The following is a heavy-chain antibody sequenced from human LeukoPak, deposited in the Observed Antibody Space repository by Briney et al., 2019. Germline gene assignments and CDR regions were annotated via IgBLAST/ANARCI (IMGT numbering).Heavy chain of an antibody. V-gene: IGHV1-2*02. CDR1: GYTFTGYY. CDR3: AITSPLEWLLNYCMDV. D-gene: IGHD3-3*01. Sequence: ASVKVSCKASGYTFTGYYMHWVRQAPGQGLEWMGWINPNSGGTNYAQKFQGRVTMTRDTSISTAYMELSRLRSDDTAVYYCAITSPLEWLLNYCMDVWGKGTTVTVSS. J-gene: IGHJ6*03. CDR2: INPNSGGT.